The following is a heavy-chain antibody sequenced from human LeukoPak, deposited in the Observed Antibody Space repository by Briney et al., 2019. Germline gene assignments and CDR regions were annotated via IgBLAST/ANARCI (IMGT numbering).Heavy chain of an antibody. CDR1: GGTFSSYA. V-gene: IGHV1-69*13. J-gene: IGHJ5*02. CDR2: IIPIFGTA. D-gene: IGHD3-10*01. Sequence: ASVKVSCKASGGTFSSYAISWVRRAPGQGLEWMGGIIPIFGTANYAQKFQGRVTITADESTSTAYMELSSLRSEDTAVYYCASAHLWGSGSYFNWFDPWGQGTLVTVSS. CDR3: ASAHLWGSGSYFNWFDP.